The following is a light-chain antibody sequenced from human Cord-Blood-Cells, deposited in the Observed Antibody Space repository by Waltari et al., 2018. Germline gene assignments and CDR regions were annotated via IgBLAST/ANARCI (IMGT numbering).Light chain of an antibody. CDR2: DVS. CDR1: SSDVGGYNH. J-gene: IGLJ3*02. CDR3: CSYAGSYTWV. V-gene: IGLV2-11*01. Sequence: QSALTQPHSVSGSPGQSGTITCPGTSSDVGGYNHDSWYQPHPGKAPKLMIYDVSKRPSGVPDRFSGSKSGNTASLTISGLQAEDEADYYCCSYAGSYTWVFGGGTKLTVL.